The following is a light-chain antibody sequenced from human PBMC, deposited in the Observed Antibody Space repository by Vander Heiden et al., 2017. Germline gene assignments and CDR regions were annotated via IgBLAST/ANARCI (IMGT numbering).Light chain of an antibody. Sequence: DIQLTQSPSFLSASVGDTITITCRASQAISSPVTWYQQKPGNAPKLLISGKSNLQSGVPSRFSGSRSGSEFTLTVTSLQPDDFASYYCQQRNSYPITFGQGTRLQI. CDR2: GKS. J-gene: IGKJ5*01. CDR3: QQRNSYPIT. CDR1: QAISSP. V-gene: IGKV1-9*01.